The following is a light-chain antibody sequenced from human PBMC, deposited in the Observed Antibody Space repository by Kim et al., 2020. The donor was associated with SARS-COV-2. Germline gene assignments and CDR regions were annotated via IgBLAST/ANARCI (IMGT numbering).Light chain of an antibody. J-gene: IGKJ5*01. CDR3: QQYDSLPIT. V-gene: IGKV3-20*01. Sequence: SPGERATLSCRASQTISSTYLAWYQQKPGQAPGLLIYGTSNRATGLPDRCSASGSGTDFILTISRLDPEDFAVYYCQQYDSLPITFGQGTRLEIK. CDR1: QTISSTY. CDR2: GTS.